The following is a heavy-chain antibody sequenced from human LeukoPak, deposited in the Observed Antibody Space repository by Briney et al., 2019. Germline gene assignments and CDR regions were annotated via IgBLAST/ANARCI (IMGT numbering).Heavy chain of an antibody. CDR3: ARNGLGLHY. V-gene: IGHV3-48*03. J-gene: IGHJ4*02. Sequence: GGSLRLSCAASGFTFSNYDFVWVRQAPGKGLEWVSYITVSGSSTQYSDSVRGRFTISRDNARNSLFLQMNSLRADDTAVYYCARNGLGLHYWGQGTLVTVSS. D-gene: IGHD6-19*01. CDR1: GFTFSNYD. CDR2: ITVSGSST.